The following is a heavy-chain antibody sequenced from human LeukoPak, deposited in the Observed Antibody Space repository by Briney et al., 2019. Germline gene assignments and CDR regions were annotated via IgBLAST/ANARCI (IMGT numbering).Heavy chain of an antibody. J-gene: IGHJ6*03. D-gene: IGHD3-22*01. Sequence: GGSLRLSCAASGFTFSSYAMSWVRQAPGKGLEWVSAISGNGGNTYYADSVKGRFTISRDNSKNTLYLQMNSLRAEDTAVYYCAKEYYYDSTGNYYYMDVWGKGTTVTVSS. CDR2: ISGNGGNT. CDR1: GFTFSSYA. V-gene: IGHV3-23*01. CDR3: AKEYYYDSTGNYYYMDV.